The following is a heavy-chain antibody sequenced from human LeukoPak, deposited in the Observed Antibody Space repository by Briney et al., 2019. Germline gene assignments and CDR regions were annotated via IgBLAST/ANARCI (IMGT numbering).Heavy chain of an antibody. Sequence: GSLRLSCVAAGFIFSDRYMSWIRQPPGKGLEWIGEINHSGSTNYNPSLKSRVTISVDTSKNQFSLKLSSVTAAGTAVYYCARQRSGIAAAGTDYWGQGTLVTVSS. CDR1: GFIFSDRY. CDR3: ARQRSGIAAAGTDY. CDR2: INHSGST. D-gene: IGHD6-13*01. V-gene: IGHV4-34*01. J-gene: IGHJ4*02.